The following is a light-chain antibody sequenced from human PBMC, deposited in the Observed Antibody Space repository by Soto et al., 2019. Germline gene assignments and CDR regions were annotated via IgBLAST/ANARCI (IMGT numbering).Light chain of an antibody. V-gene: IGKV3-15*01. J-gene: IGKJ4*01. CDR2: GAS. CDR1: QSVSNN. CDR3: QQYNNWPLT. Sequence: EIVMTQSPATLSVSPGERPTLSCRASQSVSNNLAWYQQKPGQAPRLLIFGASTRATGIPARFSGSVSGTDFTLTISSLQSEDFAVYYCQQYNNWPLTFGGGTKVEIK.